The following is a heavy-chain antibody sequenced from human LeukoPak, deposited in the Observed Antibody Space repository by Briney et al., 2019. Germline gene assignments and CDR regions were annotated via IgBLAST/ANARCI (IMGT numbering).Heavy chain of an antibody. CDR2: IYSGGST. J-gene: IGHJ4*02. CDR3: ARVRWGGLYYFDY. D-gene: IGHD3-16*01. CDR1: GFTVSSNY. V-gene: IGHV3-53*01. Sequence: GGSLRLSCAASGFTVSSNYMSWVRQAPGKGLEWVSVIYSGGSTYYADSVKGRFTISRDNAKNTLYLLINSLRAEDTAVYYCARVRWGGLYYFDYWGQGTLVTVSS.